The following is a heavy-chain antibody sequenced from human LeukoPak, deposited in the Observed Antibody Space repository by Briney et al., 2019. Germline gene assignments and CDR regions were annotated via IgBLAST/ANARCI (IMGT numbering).Heavy chain of an antibody. Sequence: PSETLSLTCNVSGYSISSGYYWGWIRQPPGKGLEWIGSIYHSGSTYYNPSLKSRVTISVDTSENQFSLKLSSVTAADTAVYYCARFVLTGYYMGYFDYWGQGTLVTVSS. CDR1: GYSISSGYY. CDR3: ARFVLTGYYMGYFDY. V-gene: IGHV4-38-2*02. CDR2: IYHSGST. D-gene: IGHD3-9*01. J-gene: IGHJ4*02.